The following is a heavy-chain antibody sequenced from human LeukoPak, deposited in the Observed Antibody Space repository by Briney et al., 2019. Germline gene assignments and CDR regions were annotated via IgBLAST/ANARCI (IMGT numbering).Heavy chain of an antibody. V-gene: IGHV3-23*01. J-gene: IGHJ4*02. Sequence: GGSLRLSCAASGFTFSSYAMSWVRQAPGKGLEWVSAISGSGGSTYYADSVKGRFTISRDNSKNTLYLQRNSLRTEDTAVYYCAKDQRIAVAGTFDYWGQGSLVTVSS. D-gene: IGHD6-19*01. CDR1: GFTFSSYA. CDR2: ISGSGGST. CDR3: AKDQRIAVAGTFDY.